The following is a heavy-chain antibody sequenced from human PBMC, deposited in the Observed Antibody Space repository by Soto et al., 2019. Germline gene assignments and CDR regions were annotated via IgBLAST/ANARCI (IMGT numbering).Heavy chain of an antibody. D-gene: IGHD6-13*01. CDR2: VYRTGST. Sequence: QVQLQESGPGLVKPSGTLSLTCAVSGGSISTSNWWSWVRQPPGKGLEWIGEVYRTGSTTYNPSLESRLTISVDKSKNQFSLKLTSVTAADTAVYYCARARATIAAAATFDCWGQGTLVTVSS. J-gene: IGHJ4*02. CDR1: GGSISTSNW. V-gene: IGHV4-4*02. CDR3: ARARATIAAAATFDC.